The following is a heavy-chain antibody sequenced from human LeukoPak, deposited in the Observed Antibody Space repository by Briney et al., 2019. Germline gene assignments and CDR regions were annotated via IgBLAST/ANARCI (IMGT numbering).Heavy chain of an antibody. CDR3: ARGLVYCDTTSCLQPFDY. Sequence: GGSLRLSCAASGFTVSSNYMSWVRQAPGRGLECVSVIYSAGSTIYADSVKGRFTISRDNSKNTLNLQMNSLRAEDTAVYYCARGLVYCDTTSCLQPFDYWGQGTLVAVSS. CDR2: IYSAGST. CDR1: GFTVSSNY. V-gene: IGHV3-66*01. J-gene: IGHJ4*02. D-gene: IGHD2-2*01.